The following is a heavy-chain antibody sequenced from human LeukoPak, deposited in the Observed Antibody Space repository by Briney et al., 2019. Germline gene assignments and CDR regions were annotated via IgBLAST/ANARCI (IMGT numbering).Heavy chain of an antibody. CDR2: ISSDGWST. D-gene: IGHD2-21*01. CDR3: ARVSQFPGISSDY. V-gene: IGHV3-74*01. CDR1: GFIFSSHW. Sequence: GGSLRLSCAASGFIFSSHWMHWVRQAPGKGLVWVSRISSDGWSTSYADSVKGRFTASRDNAENTRYLQMNSLRAEDTAVYYCARVSQFPGISSDYWGQGSLVTVSS. J-gene: IGHJ4*02.